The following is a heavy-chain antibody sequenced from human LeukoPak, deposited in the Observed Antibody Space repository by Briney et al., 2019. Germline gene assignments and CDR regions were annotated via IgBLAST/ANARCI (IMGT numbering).Heavy chain of an antibody. CDR3: ARGAYGIVVVPAASSANYYYYMDV. V-gene: IGHV4-34*01. Sequence: SETLSLTCAVYGGSFSGYYWSWIRQPPGKGLEWIGEINHSGSTNYNPSLESRVTISVDTSKNQFSLKLGSVTAADTAVYYCARGAYGIVVVPAASSANYYYYMDVWGKGTTVTVSS. D-gene: IGHD2-2*01. J-gene: IGHJ6*03. CDR1: GGSFSGYY. CDR2: INHSGST.